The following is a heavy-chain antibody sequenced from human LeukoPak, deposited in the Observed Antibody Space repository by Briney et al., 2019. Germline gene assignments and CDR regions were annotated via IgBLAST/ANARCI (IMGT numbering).Heavy chain of an antibody. CDR1: GGSISSSSYY. J-gene: IGHJ4*02. CDR3: ARGRLVVVTAKDNYFDY. Sequence: SETLSLTCTVSGGSISSSSYYWGWIRQPPGKGLEWIGEINHSGSTNYNPSLKSRVTISVDTSKNQFSLKLSSVTAADTAVYYCARGRLVVVTAKDNYFDYWGQGTLVTVSS. CDR2: INHSGST. D-gene: IGHD2-21*02. V-gene: IGHV4-39*07.